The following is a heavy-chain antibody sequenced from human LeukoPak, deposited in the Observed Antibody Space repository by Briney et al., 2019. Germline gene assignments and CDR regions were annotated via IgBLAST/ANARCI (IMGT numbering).Heavy chain of an antibody. Sequence: GGSLRLSCAASGFTFDEYGMSWVRQAPGKGLEWVSSINRNGGDTRYADSVKGRFTISRDNAKNSLYLQMNSLRVEDTALYYCARGVEYSSGWYYDYWGQGTLVTVSS. CDR3: ARGVEYSSGWYYDY. CDR1: GFTFDEYG. CDR2: INRNGGDT. J-gene: IGHJ4*02. V-gene: IGHV3-20*04. D-gene: IGHD6-19*01.